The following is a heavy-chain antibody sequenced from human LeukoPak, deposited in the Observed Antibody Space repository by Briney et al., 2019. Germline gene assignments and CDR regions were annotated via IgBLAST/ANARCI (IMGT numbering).Heavy chain of an antibody. CDR3: TAWTDLYDY. J-gene: IGHJ4*02. CDR1: GFTFSNAW. V-gene: IGHV3-15*01. D-gene: IGHD3/OR15-3a*01. CDR2: IKGKADGGTT. Sequence: GGSLRLSCAASGFTFSNAWMSWVRQAPGKGLEWVGRIKGKADGGTTEYAAPLKGRFIISRDDSRDTLYLQMNSLTIEDTAVYYCTAWTDLYDYWGQGTLVTVSS.